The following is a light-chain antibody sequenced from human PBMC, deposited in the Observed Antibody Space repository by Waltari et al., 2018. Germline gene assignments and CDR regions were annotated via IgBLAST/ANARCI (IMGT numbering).Light chain of an antibody. Sequence: EIVLTQSPATLSLSPGERATISCRASQSVSSYLAWYQQKPGQAPRLLIYDASNRATGIPGRFSGSGSGTDFTLTISSLEPEDCAVYYCQQRSNWPGTVGQGTKLEIK. CDR2: DAS. CDR3: QQRSNWPGT. V-gene: IGKV3-11*01. J-gene: IGKJ2*01. CDR1: QSVSSY.